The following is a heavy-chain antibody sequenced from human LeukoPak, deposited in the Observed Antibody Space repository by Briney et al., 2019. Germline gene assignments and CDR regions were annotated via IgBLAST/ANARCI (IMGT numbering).Heavy chain of an antibody. D-gene: IGHD6-25*01. V-gene: IGHV3-30*18. CDR1: GFTFRNYG. J-gene: IGHJ1*01. CDR3: AKEPNAYSSGWYFQD. Sequence: GGSLRLSCVTSGFTFRNYGMQWVRQALGKGLEWVAVISHDGTTTFYADSVKGRFTISRDNSKNTLDLQMDSLRAEDTAVYFCAKEPNAYSSGWYFQDWGQGALVTVSS. CDR2: ISHDGTTT.